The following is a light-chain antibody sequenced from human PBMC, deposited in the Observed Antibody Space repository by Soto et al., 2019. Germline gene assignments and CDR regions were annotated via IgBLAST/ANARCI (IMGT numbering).Light chain of an antibody. V-gene: IGLV2-14*01. CDR3: SSYTSSSTPYV. CDR1: SSDVGGYNY. CDR2: DVS. Sequence: ALAQPASVSGSPGQSITISCTGTSSDVGGYNYVSWYQQHPGKAPKLMIYDVSNRPSGVSNRFSGSKSGNTASLTISGLQAEDEADYYCSSYTSSSTPYVFGTGTKVTVL. J-gene: IGLJ1*01.